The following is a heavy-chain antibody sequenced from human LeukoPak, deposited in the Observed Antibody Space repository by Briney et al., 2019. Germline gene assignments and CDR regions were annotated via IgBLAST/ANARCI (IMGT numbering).Heavy chain of an antibody. J-gene: IGHJ4*02. CDR3: ARDGWRAINY. CDR2: IKEDGSEK. Sequence: GGSLRLSCAASGFTFSTYWLSGVRQAPGKGLEWVANIKEDGSEKYYVDSVRGRFTISRDNAKNSLFLQMNSLRAEDTAVYYCARDGWRAINYWGQGTLVTVS. CDR1: GFTFSTYW. D-gene: IGHD5-24*01. V-gene: IGHV3-7*01.